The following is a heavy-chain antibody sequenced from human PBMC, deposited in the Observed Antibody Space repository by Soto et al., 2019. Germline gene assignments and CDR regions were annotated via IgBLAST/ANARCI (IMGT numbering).Heavy chain of an antibody. Sequence: GASVKVSCKASRYTFTSYAMNWVRQAPGQGLEWMGWINTNTGNPTYAQGFTGRFVFSLDTSVSTAYLQICSLKAEDTAVYYCARDPTYYDILTGYSPFYYRDVWGKGTRVTVSS. CDR3: ARDPTYYDILTGYSPFYYRDV. J-gene: IGHJ6*03. D-gene: IGHD3-9*01. V-gene: IGHV7-4-1*01. CDR2: INTNTGNP. CDR1: RYTFTSYA.